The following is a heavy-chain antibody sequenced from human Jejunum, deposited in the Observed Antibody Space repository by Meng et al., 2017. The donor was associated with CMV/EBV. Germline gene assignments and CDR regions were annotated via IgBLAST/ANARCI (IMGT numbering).Heavy chain of an antibody. V-gene: IGHV4-59*08. J-gene: IGHJ4*02. CDR3: ARVTGKIYYDGSGYPEAFDY. Sequence: QVQLQESGPGLVRPSETLSLTCTISGDSLSGYYFTWIRQPPGKGLEWIGYIYYSGSRYYNPSLKSRVTISVDTSKNQFSLKLSSVTAADTAVYYCARVTGKIYYDGSGYPEAFDYWGQGTLVTVSS. D-gene: IGHD3-22*01. CDR2: IYYSGSR. CDR1: GDSLSGYY.